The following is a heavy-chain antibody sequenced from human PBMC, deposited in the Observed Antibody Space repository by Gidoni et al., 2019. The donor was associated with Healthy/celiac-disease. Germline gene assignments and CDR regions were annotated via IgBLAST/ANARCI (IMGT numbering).Heavy chain of an antibody. J-gene: IGHJ5*02. Sequence: EVQLVESGGGLVQPGGSLRLSCAASGFTFSSYSMNWVRQAPGKGLEWVSYISSSSSTIYYADSVKGRFTISRDNAKNSLYLQMNGLRDEDTAVYYCAREGGTYDYGDYGWFDPWGQGTLVTVSS. CDR3: AREGGTYDYGDYGWFDP. CDR2: ISSSSSTI. D-gene: IGHD4-17*01. V-gene: IGHV3-48*02. CDR1: GFTFSSYS.